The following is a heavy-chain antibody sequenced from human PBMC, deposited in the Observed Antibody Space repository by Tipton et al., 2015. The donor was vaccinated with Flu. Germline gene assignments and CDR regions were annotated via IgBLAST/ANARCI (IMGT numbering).Heavy chain of an antibody. V-gene: IGHV4-31*03. CDR1: GGSISSGDYY. D-gene: IGHD3-10*01. Sequence: TLSLTCTVSGGSISSGDYYWSRNRQHPGKGLEWIGYIYYSGITSYNPSLKSRVAISVDMSENKFSLKLSSVTAADTAVYYCAMWSEYFYASGTSYRYYCMGFWGQGTTVTVSS. CDR3: AMWSEYFYASGTSYRYYCMGF. CDR2: IYYSGIT. J-gene: IGHJ6*02.